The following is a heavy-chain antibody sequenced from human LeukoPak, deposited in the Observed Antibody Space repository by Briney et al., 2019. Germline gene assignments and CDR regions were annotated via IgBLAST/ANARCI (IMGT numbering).Heavy chain of an antibody. D-gene: IGHD3-10*02. J-gene: IGHJ6*04. CDR2: ISSSSYI. CDR1: GFTFSTYS. V-gene: IGHV3-21*01. CDR3: AELGITMIGGV. Sequence: SGGSLRLSCAATGFTFSTYSMNWVRQAPGKGLEWVSSISSSSYIYYADSVKGRFTISRDNAKNSLYLQMNSLRAEDTAVYYCAELGITMIGGVWGKGTTVTISS.